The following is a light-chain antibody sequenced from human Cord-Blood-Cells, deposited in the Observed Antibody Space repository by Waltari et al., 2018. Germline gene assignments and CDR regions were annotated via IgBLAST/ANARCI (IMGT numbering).Light chain of an antibody. CDR1: SSDVGGYNY. Sequence: QSALTQPPSASGSPGQSVTISCTGTSSDVGGYNYVSWYQQHPGKAPHRMMYEVSKRPSGVPDRFSGSKSGNTASLTVSGLQAEDEADYYCSSYAGSNNLVFGGGTKLTVL. CDR2: EVS. V-gene: IGLV2-8*01. CDR3: SSYAGSNNLV. J-gene: IGLJ3*02.